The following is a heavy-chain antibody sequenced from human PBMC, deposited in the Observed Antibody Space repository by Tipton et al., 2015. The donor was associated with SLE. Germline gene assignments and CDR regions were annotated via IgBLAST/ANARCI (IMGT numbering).Heavy chain of an antibody. CDR3: ARSGREGYDRGVAFDI. V-gene: IGHV1-8*02. CDR2: VNPNSGNS. J-gene: IGHJ3*02. CDR1: GGTFSSPA. Sequence: QLVQSGAEVKKPGSSVKVSCKASGGTFSSPAISWVRQAPGQGLEWMGWVNPNSGNSGFAQKFQGRVTMTRRTSIMTAYMELSSLKSDDTAVYYCARSGREGYDRGVAFDIWGQGTTVTVSS. D-gene: IGHD5-24*01.